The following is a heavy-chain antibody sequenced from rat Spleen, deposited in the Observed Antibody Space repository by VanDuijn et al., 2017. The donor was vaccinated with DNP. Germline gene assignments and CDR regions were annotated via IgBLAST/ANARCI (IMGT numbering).Heavy chain of an antibody. Sequence: EVQLVESGGDLMQPGRSLKLSCAASGFTFSAYYMAWVRQAPTKGLEWVAYISYDGGRADYGDSVKGRFTISRDNAKSTLYLQMNSLRSEDMATYYCVRWDYGMYGFDYWGQGVMVTVSS. J-gene: IGHJ2*01. CDR3: VRWDYGMYGFDY. V-gene: IGHV5-22*01. CDR1: GFTFSAYY. D-gene: IGHD1-11*01. CDR2: ISYDGGRA.